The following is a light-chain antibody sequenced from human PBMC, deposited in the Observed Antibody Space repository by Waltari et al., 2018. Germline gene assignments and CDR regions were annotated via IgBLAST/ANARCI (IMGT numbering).Light chain of an antibody. CDR1: SSNIGTGYD. Sequence: QSVLTQPPSVSGAPGQRVTISCTGSSSNIGTGYDVHWYQQLPGTAPKLLISGNSKRPSGVPDRFSGSKSGTSASLAITGLQAEDEADYYCQSYDSSLSGYVFGTGTKVTVL. CDR2: GNS. V-gene: IGLV1-40*01. J-gene: IGLJ1*01. CDR3: QSYDSSLSGYV.